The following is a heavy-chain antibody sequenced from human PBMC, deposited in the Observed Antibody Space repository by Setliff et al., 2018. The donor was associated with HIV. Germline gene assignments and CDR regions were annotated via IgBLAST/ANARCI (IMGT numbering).Heavy chain of an antibody. J-gene: IGHJ4*02. D-gene: IGHD1-1*01. CDR1: GFPFTNYW. CDR2: IHKDGSEK. CDR3: AGSRGYFVQAD. Sequence: GGSLRLSCAASGFPFTNYWMNWVRQAPGKGLEWVANIHKDGSEKYYVDSVKGRLTISRDNTKNLLYLEMNSLRAEDTAVYYCAGSRGYFVQADWGQGTLVTVSS. V-gene: IGHV3-7*01.